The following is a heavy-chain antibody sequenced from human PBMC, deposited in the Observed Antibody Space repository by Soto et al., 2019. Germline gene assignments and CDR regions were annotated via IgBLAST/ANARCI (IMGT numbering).Heavy chain of an antibody. Sequence: XATLSLTRAVYGGSFSDYYWSWIRQPPGKGLEWTGEINHSGSTNYNPSLKSRVTISVDTSKNQFSLRLSSVTAADTAVYYWARGSIAAAGPNFDYWGQGTLVTFSS. J-gene: IGHJ4*02. CDR2: INHSGST. D-gene: IGHD6-13*01. CDR3: ARGSIAAAGPNFDY. V-gene: IGHV4-34*01. CDR1: GGSFSDYY.